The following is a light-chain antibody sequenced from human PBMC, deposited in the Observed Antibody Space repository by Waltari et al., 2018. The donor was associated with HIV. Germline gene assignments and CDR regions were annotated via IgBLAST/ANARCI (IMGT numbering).Light chain of an antibody. J-gene: IGLJ1*01. V-gene: IGLV3-21*04. CDR2: YDT. CDR1: NIGSKS. Sequence: SYVLTQPPSVSVAPGKTATVTCGGDNIGSKSLHWYQQKPGQAPVLVIHYDTDRPSGIPERFSGSKSGNTATLTISRVEPGDEAAYHCQVGDGLNDHLFVFGKGTEVTVL. CDR3: QVGDGLNDHLFV.